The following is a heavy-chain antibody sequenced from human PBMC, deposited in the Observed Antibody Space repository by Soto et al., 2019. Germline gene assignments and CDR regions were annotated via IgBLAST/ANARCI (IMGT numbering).Heavy chain of an antibody. CDR2: INHSGST. V-gene: IGHV4-34*01. Sequence: SETLSLTCAVYGGSFSCYYWSWIRQPPGKGLEWIGEINHSGSTNYNPSLKSRVTISVDTSKNQFSLKLSSVTAADTAVYYCAGTVHYYDSSGEYGMDVWGQGTTVTVSS. J-gene: IGHJ6*02. CDR1: GGSFSCYY. D-gene: IGHD3-22*01. CDR3: AGTVHYYDSSGEYGMDV.